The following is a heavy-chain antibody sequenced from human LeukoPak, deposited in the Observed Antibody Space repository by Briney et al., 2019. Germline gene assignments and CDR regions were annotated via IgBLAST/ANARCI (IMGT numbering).Heavy chain of an antibody. D-gene: IGHD3-22*01. CDR2: IYYSRRT. CDR1: GGSISSSSYY. Sequence: SETLSLTCAVSGGSISSSSYYWGWIRQPPGKGLEWVGSIYYSRRTYYNPSLKSRVTISVDTSKNQFSLKLSSVTAADTAVYYCARHLYDSSGYYGLDYFDYWGQGTLVTVSS. J-gene: IGHJ4*02. CDR3: ARHLYDSSGYYGLDYFDY. V-gene: IGHV4-39*01.